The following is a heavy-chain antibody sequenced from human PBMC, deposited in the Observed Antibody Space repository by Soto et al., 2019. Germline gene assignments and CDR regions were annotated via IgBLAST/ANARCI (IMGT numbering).Heavy chain of an antibody. CDR3: ARGSDDYGDYVDY. CDR1: GGSISSSSYY. J-gene: IGHJ4*02. V-gene: IGHV4-39*01. Sequence: QLQLQESGPGLVKPSETLSLTCTVSGGSISSSSYYWGWIRQPPGKGLEWIGSIYYSGSTYYNPPLKSRVTISVDTSKNQFSLKLSAVAAADTAVYYCARGSDDYGDYVDYWGQGTLVTVSS. D-gene: IGHD4-17*01. CDR2: IYYSGST.